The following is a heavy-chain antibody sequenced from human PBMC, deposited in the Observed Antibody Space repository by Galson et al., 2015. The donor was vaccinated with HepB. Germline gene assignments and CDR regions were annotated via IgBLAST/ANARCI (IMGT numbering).Heavy chain of an antibody. V-gene: IGHV4-59*01. D-gene: IGHD3-9*01. J-gene: IGHJ4*02. CDR3: ARSLVLRYFDWFYFDQ. Sequence: TLSLTCSVSGGSISTYNWSWIRRPPGEGLEWIGYLYNSGSTHYNPSLKSRVTISEDTSKNQFSLKLTSVTAADTAVYYCARSLVLRYFDWFYFDQWGQGTLVTVSS. CDR1: GGSISTYN. CDR2: LYNSGST.